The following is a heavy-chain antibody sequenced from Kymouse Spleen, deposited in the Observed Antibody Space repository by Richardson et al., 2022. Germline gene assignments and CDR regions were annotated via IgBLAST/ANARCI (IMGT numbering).Heavy chain of an antibody. Sequence: QVQLVESGGGVVQPGRSLRLSCAASGFTFSSYGMHWVRQAPGKGLEWVAVISYDGSNKYYADSVKGRFTISRDNSKNTLYLQMNSLRAEDTAVYYCAKGPITMIVVVPILLLLLRYGRLGPRDHGHRLL. D-gene: IGHD3-22*01. V-gene: IGHV3-30*18. J-gene: IGHJ6*02. CDR2: ISYDGSNK. CDR1: GFTFSSYG. CDR3: AKGPITMIVVVPILLLLLRYGR.